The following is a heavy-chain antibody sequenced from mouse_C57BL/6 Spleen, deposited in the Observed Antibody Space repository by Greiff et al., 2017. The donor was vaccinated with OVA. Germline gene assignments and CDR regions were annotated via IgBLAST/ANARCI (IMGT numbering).Heavy chain of an antibody. Sequence: QVQLQQPGAELVKPGASVKLSCKASGYTFTSYWMHWVKQRPGQGLEWIGIIHPNSGSTNYNEKFKSKATLTVDKSSSTAYMQLSSLTSEDSAVYYCEGTPRHRQFDYWGQGTTLTVSS. CDR1: GYTFTSYW. V-gene: IGHV1-64*01. CDR2: IHPNSGST. CDR3: EGTPRHRQFDY. D-gene: IGHD3-1*01. J-gene: IGHJ2*01.